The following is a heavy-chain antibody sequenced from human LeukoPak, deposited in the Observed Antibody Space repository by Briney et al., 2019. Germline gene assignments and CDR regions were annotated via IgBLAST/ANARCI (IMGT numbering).Heavy chain of an antibody. CDR1: GGSISSGGYY. V-gene: IGHV4-31*03. CDR2: IYYSGST. Sequence: SQTLSLTCTVSGGSISSGGYYWSWIRQHPGKGLEWIGHIYYSGSTYYNPSLKSRVTISVDTSKNQFSLKLSSVTAADTAVYYCARDRLESDGMDVWGQGTTVTVSS. CDR3: ARDRLESDGMDV. D-gene: IGHD3-3*01. J-gene: IGHJ6*02.